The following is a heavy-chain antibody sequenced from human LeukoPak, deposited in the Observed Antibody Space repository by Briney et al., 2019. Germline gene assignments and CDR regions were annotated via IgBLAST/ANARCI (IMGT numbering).Heavy chain of an antibody. V-gene: IGHV3-7*01. CDR1: GFTLSSYW. CDR3: ARGATALKDV. Sequence: GGSLRLSCAASGFTLSSYWMSWVRQAPGKGLEWVANIKQDGSEKYYVDSVKGRFTISRGNAKNSLYLQMNSLRAEDTAVYYCARGATALKDVWGKGTTVTVSS. J-gene: IGHJ6*04. CDR2: IKQDGSEK.